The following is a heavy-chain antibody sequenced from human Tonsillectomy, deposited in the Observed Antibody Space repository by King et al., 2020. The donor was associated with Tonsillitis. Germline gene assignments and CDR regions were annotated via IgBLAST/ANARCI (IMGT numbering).Heavy chain of an antibody. CDR2: IGSSGRAI. J-gene: IGHJ4*02. D-gene: IGHD5-12*01. CDR1: GFTFSSYE. V-gene: IGHV3-48*03. CDR3: ARDSGYTIFDY. Sequence: VQLLESGGGLVQPGGSLRLSCAASGFTFSSYEMNWVRQAPGKGLEWVSYIGSSGRAIYYADSVKGRFTISRDNAKNSLYLQMNSLRAEDTAVYYCARDSGYTIFDYWGQGTLVTVSS.